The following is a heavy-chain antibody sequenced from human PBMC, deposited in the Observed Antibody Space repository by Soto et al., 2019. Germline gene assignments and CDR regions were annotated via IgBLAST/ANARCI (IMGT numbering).Heavy chain of an antibody. CDR3: ATVIPTASGSYYNPNSYYYGMDV. J-gene: IGHJ6*02. CDR1: GGTFSSYT. CDR2: IIPILGIP. V-gene: IGHV1-69*02. Sequence: GASVKVSCKASGGTFSSYTISWVRQAPGQGLEWMGRIIPILGIPNSAQKFQGRATITADKSTSTAYLELSSQRSEDTALYYCATVIPTASGSYYNPNSYYYGMDVWGQGPTVTVSS. D-gene: IGHD3-10*01.